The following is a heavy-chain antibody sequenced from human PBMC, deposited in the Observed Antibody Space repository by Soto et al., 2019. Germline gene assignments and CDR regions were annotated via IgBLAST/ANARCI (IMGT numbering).Heavy chain of an antibody. V-gene: IGHV3-30-3*01. Sequence: QVQLVESGGGVVQPGRSLRLSCAASGFTVSSYAMHWVRQAPGQGQEWVAVISYAGSNKYYAYSVKGRFTISSENSKNPLYLHMNSMRAGDTAVYYCARASHSSGGYWWFYPWGQGTLVTVSA. CDR3: ARASHSSGGYWWFYP. J-gene: IGHJ5*02. D-gene: IGHD6-19*01. CDR1: GFTVSSYA. CDR2: ISYAGSNK.